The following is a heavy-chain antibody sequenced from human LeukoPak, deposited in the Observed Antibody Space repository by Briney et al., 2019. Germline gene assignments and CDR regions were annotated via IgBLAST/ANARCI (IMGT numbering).Heavy chain of an antibody. V-gene: IGHV1-8*01. J-gene: IGHJ4*02. CDR3: ARGGYNWDNVDF. CDR1: GYTFTSYD. CDR2: MNPNSGNT. D-gene: IGHD1/OR15-1a*01. Sequence: ASVKVSRKASGYTFTSYDINWVRQATGQGLEWMGWMNPNSGNTGYAQKFQGRVTMTRNTSISTAYMELSSLRSEDTAVYYCARGGYNWDNVDFWGQGTLVTVSS.